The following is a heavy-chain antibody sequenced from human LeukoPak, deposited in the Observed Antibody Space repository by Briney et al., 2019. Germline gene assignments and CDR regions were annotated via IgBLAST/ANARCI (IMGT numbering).Heavy chain of an antibody. V-gene: IGHV4-39*07. CDR3: ARRGGHYGSGSQGLTNNWFDP. D-gene: IGHD3-10*01. CDR2: IFYSGST. Sequence: KASETLSLTCTVSSGSISTSNYYWGWVRQPPGKALEWIGNIFYSGSTYYSPSLKSRVTISLDTSRNQFSLKLSSVTAADTAVYYCARRGGHYGSGSQGLTNNWFDPWGQGTLVTVSS. CDR1: SGSISTSNYY. J-gene: IGHJ5*02.